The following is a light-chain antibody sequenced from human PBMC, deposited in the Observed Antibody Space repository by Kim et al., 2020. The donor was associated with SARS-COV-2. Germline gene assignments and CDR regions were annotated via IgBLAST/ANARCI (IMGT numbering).Light chain of an antibody. V-gene: IGLV2-11*01. CDR1: SSDIGDHNY. J-gene: IGLJ2*01. CDR3: CSFAGSHILV. Sequence: GQSVTISCTGSSSDIGDHNYVSWYQQHPGNVPKLIIYAVTRRPSGVPDRFSGSKSGNMASLTISGLQAEDEADYFCCSFAGSHILVFGGGTQLTVL. CDR2: AVT.